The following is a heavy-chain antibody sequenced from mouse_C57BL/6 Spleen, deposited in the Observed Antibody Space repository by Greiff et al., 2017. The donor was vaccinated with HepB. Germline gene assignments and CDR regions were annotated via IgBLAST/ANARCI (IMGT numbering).Heavy chain of an antibody. J-gene: IGHJ1*03. CDR3: ARAYYSSSSHWYLDV. CDR1: GYTFTSYW. D-gene: IGHD1-1*01. CDR2: IDPSDSYT. V-gene: IGHV1-69*01. Sequence: QVQLQQPGAELVMPGASVKLSCKASGYTFTSYWMHWVKQRPGQGLEWIGEIDPSDSYTNYNQKFKGKSTLTVDKSSSTAYMQLSSLTSEDSAVYYCARAYYSSSSHWYLDVWGTGTTVTVSS.